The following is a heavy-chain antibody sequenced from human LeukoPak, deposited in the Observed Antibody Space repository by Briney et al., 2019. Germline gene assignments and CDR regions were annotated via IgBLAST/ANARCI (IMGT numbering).Heavy chain of an antibody. CDR3: ASDSSGDGYSSGYN. D-gene: IGHD5-24*01. V-gene: IGHV4-38-2*02. J-gene: IGHJ4*02. CDR1: GYSISSGYY. CDR2: IYHTGST. Sequence: PSETLSLTCNVSGYSISSGYYWGWIRQPPGKGLEWIASIYHTGSTYFNSSLKSRVTISVDTSKNQFSLRLSSVTAADTAVYYCASDSSGDGYSSGYNWGQGTLVTVSS.